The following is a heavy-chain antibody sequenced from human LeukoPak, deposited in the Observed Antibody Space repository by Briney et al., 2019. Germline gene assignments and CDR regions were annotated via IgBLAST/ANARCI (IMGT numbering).Heavy chain of an antibody. J-gene: IGHJ4*02. CDR1: GFTFSSYA. Sequence: GGSLRLSCAASGFTFSSYAMSWVRQAPGKGLEWVGFIRSKAYGGTTEYAASVKGRFTISRDDSKNIAYLQMNSLKTEDTAVYYCTRTTYYYGSGSYFGFDYWGQGTLVTVSS. D-gene: IGHD3-10*01. V-gene: IGHV3-49*04. CDR3: TRTTYYYGSGSYFGFDY. CDR2: IRSKAYGGTT.